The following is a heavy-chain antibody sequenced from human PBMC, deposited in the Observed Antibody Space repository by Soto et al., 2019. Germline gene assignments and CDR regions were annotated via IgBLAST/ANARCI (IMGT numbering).Heavy chain of an antibody. CDR3: AGAGS. J-gene: IGHJ4*02. V-gene: IGHV3-7*03. CDR2: IKQDGSQS. CDR1: GFIFTNFW. Sequence: EVQLVESGGGLVQVGGSLRLSCAASGFIFTNFWMEWVRQAPGKGLEWVANIKQDGSQSYYADSLKGRFTISRDNAKNSLDLQINSLRAEDTALYYCAGAGSWGQGTLVTVSP.